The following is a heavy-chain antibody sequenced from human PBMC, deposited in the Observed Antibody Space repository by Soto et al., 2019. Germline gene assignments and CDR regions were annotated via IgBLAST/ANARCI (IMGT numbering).Heavy chain of an antibody. CDR1: GFTFSSYY. Sequence: LRLSCAASGFTFSSYYMHWVRQPPGKGLEWIGDTHQNGGTNYSPSLKSRATISIDKSKNQFSLTLRSVTAADTAVYYCATRLEATGTFPWGQGLLVTVSS. V-gene: IGHV4-34*08. CDR3: ATRLEATGTFP. D-gene: IGHD6-6*01. J-gene: IGHJ5*02. CDR2: THQNGGT.